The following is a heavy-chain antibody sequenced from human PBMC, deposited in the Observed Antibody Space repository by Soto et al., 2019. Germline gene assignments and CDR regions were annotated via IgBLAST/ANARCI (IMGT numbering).Heavy chain of an antibody. D-gene: IGHD3-16*01. CDR3: ARVGDYVWGRTDDAFDI. CDR2: MNPNSGNT. J-gene: IGHJ3*02. V-gene: IGHV1-8*01. Sequence: QVQLVQSGAEVKKPGASVKVSCKASGYTFTSYDINWVRQATGQGLEWMGWMNPNSGNTGYAQKFQGRVTMTRNTSISTAYMELSSLRSEDTAVYYCARVGDYVWGRTDDAFDIWGQGTMVTVSS. CDR1: GYTFTSYD.